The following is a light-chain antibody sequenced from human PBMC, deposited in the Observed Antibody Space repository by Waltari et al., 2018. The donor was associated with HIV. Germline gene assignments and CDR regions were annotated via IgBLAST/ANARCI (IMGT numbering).Light chain of an antibody. J-gene: IGKJ2*01. Sequence: DIVMTQSPDSLAVSLGERASINCKSSQSVLYSSDNNNYLAWYQQKPGQPPKLLIYWASTREFGVPDRFSGSGSGTDFTLTISSLQSEDVAVYDCQQYYSTPYTFGQGTKLEIK. CDR1: QSVLYSSDNNNY. CDR2: WAS. V-gene: IGKV4-1*01. CDR3: QQYYSTPYT.